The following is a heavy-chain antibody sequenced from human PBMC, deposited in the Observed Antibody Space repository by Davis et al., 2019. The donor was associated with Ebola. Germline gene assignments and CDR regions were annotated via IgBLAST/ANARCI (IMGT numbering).Heavy chain of an antibody. CDR1: GFTFSTYT. V-gene: IGHV3-21*04. J-gene: IGHJ5*02. Sequence: GESLKISCAASGFTFSTYTMTWVRQAPGKGLEWVSSISISSAFIYYADSVKGRFTVSRGNAKNSLYLRLNSLRAEDTALYHCARVNAVTGYSRFDPWGQGTLVTVSS. CDR2: ISISSAFI. D-gene: IGHD3-9*01. CDR3: ARVNAVTGYSRFDP.